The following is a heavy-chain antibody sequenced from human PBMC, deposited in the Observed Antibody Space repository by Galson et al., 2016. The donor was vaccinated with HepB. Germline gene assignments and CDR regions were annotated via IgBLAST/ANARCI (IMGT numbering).Heavy chain of an antibody. V-gene: IGHV3-23*01. CDR3: ARHHDILTPRADP. J-gene: IGHJ5*02. Sequence: LRLSCAASGFTFSKFGLSWVRQAPGKGLEWVCSINMSGSTPYYADAVRGRFTISRDDSEETLYLQMDGLRAEDTAVYFCARHHDILTPRADPWGQGILVAVTS. CDR1: GFTFSKFG. D-gene: IGHD3-9*01. CDR2: INMSGSTP.